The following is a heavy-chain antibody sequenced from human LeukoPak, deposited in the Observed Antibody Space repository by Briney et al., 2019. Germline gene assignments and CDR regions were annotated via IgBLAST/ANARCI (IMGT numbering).Heavy chain of an antibody. Sequence: SGGSLRLSCAASGFSFSAYWMTWVRQAPGRGLEWVANIRDDGSEEYYGDSVRGRFTISRDNAKNSVDLQMHSLRVGDTAVYYCARVLGLKGFDSWGQGTLVTVSS. J-gene: IGHJ5*01. D-gene: IGHD7-27*01. V-gene: IGHV3-7*04. CDR3: ARVLGLKGFDS. CDR1: GFSFSAYW. CDR2: IRDDGSEE.